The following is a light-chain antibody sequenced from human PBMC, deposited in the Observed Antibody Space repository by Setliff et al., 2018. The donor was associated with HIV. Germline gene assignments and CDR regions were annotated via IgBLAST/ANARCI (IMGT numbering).Light chain of an antibody. V-gene: IGLV2-14*03. CDR2: DVS. CDR3: SSYTNTPLYV. Sequence: HSALTQPRSVSGSPGQSVTISCTGTSSDLGGYNYVSWYQQHPGKAPKLMIYDVSKRPSGVSNRFSGSKSGNTASLTISGLQAEDEADYYCSSYTNTPLYVFGTGTKVTVL. J-gene: IGLJ1*01. CDR1: SSDLGGYNY.